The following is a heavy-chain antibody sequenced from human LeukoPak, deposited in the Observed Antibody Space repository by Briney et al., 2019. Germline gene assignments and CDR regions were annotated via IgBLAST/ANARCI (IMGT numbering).Heavy chain of an antibody. CDR1: GFTFSDYY. Sequence: GGSLRLSCAASGFTFSDYYMSWIRQAPGKGLEWVSYISSSGSTIYYADSVKGRFTISRDNAKNSLYLQMNSLRAEDTAVYYCAKDFGEYQLLSYDYWGQGTLVTVSS. V-gene: IGHV3-11*01. CDR3: AKDFGEYQLLSYDY. CDR2: ISSSGSTI. J-gene: IGHJ4*02. D-gene: IGHD3-10*01.